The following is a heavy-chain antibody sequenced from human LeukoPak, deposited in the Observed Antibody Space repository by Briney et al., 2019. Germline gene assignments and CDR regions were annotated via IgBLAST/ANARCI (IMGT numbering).Heavy chain of an antibody. CDR1: GGSFSGYY. J-gene: IGHJ6*02. D-gene: IGHD2-15*01. V-gene: IGHV4-34*01. CDR2: INHSGST. CDR3: ARSGSSWYYYYGMDV. Sequence: SETLSLTCAVYGGSFSGYYWSWIRQPPGKGLEWIGEINHSGSTNYNPSLKSRVTISVDTSKNQFSLKLSSVTAADTAVYYCARSGSSWYYYYGMDVWGQGTTVTVSS.